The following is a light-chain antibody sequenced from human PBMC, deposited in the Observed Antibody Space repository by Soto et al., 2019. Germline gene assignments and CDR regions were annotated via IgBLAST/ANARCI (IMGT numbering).Light chain of an antibody. J-gene: IGLJ1*01. CDR2: EVT. CDR1: GSDVGGYNF. CDR3: ASYAGGNQV. V-gene: IGLV2-8*01. Sequence: QSALTQPPSASGSPGQSVTISCTGTGSDVGGYNFFSWYQHHPGKAPKLMIYEVTRRPSGVPDRFSGSKSANTASLTVSGLLAEDEADYYCASYAGGNQVFGTGTKLTVL.